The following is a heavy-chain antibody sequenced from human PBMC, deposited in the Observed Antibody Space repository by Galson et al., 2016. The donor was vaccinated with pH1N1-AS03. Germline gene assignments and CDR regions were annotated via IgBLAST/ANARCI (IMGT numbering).Heavy chain of an antibody. CDR1: GFTFSNDW. Sequence: SLRLSCAASGFTFSNDWMSWVRQAPGKGLEWVANIKQDGSEKYYVDSVKGRFTISRDNVKNSLYLQMNSLRADDTAVCFCARYKGLGDWGQGTLVTVSS. D-gene: IGHD1-1*01. CDR3: ARYKGLGD. J-gene: IGHJ4*02. V-gene: IGHV3-7*03. CDR2: IKQDGSEK.